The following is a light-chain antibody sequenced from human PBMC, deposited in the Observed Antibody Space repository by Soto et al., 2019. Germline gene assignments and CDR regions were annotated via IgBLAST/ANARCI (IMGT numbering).Light chain of an antibody. CDR3: QSCDSSRSTIYV. Sequence: QSVLTQPPSLSGAPGQRVSISYTGSISNIGAGYDVHWYQHLPGTAPKLLIYANNNRPSGVPDRFSGSKSGTSASLAITGLQAEDEADYYCQSCDSSRSTIYVFGTGTKVTVL. CDR2: ANN. V-gene: IGLV1-40*01. CDR1: ISNIGAGYD. J-gene: IGLJ1*01.